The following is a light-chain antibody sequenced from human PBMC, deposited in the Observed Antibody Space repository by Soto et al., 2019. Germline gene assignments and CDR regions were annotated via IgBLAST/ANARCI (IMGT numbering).Light chain of an antibody. V-gene: IGKV3-20*01. CDR3: QHYGGSPLFT. Sequence: EIVLTQSPGTLSLSPGDRATLSCRASQSVTSTYLAWYQQKPGQAPRLLIYGASSRATGVPHRFSGSGSGTDFTLTISRLEPEYFAVYYCQHYGGSPLFTFGPGTKVDVK. J-gene: IGKJ3*01. CDR2: GAS. CDR1: QSVTSTY.